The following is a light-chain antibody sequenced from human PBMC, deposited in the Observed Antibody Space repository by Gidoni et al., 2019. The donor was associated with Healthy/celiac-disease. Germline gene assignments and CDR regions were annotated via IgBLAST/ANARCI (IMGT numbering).Light chain of an antibody. CDR2: AAS. CDR1: QSISSY. V-gene: IGKV1-39*01. CDR3: QQSYSTPPR. J-gene: IGKJ2*03. Sequence: DIQLTQSPSSLSASVGDRVTITCLASQSISSYLHWYQQKPGKAPKLLIYAASSLQSGIPARFSGSGSGTDFTLTISSLQPEDFATYYCQQSYSTPPRFGQGTKLEIK.